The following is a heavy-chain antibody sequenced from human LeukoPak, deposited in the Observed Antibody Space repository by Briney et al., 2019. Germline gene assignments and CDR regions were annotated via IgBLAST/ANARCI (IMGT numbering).Heavy chain of an antibody. CDR3: ASLYYDSSGYQYYFDY. D-gene: IGHD3-22*01. CDR2: IYYSGST. CDR1: GGSISSYY. V-gene: IGHV4-59*01. J-gene: IGHJ4*02. Sequence: SETLSLTCTVSGGSISSYYWSWIRQPPGEGLEWIGYIYYSGSTNYNPSLKSRVTISVDTSKNQFSLKLSSVTAADTAVYYCASLYYDSSGYQYYFDYWGQGTLVTVSS.